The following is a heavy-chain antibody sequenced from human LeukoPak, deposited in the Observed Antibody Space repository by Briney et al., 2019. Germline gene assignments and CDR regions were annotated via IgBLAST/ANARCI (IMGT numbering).Heavy chain of an antibody. J-gene: IGHJ4*02. CDR3: ARHPYYDSSGYYLPYFDY. D-gene: IGHD3-22*01. V-gene: IGHV5-51*01. Sequence: GESLKISCKGSGYSFTSYWIGWVRQMPGKGLEWMGIIYPGDSDTRYSPSSQGQVTISADKSISTAYLQWSSLKASDTAMYYCARHPYYDSSGYYLPYFDYWGQGTLVTVSS. CDR1: GYSFTSYW. CDR2: IYPGDSDT.